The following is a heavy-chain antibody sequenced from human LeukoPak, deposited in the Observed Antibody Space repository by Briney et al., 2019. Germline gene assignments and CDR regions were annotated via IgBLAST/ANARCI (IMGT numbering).Heavy chain of an antibody. Sequence: ASVKVSCKASGYTFTSYDINWVRQAPGQGLEWMGWINPNSGGTNYAQKLQGRVTMTTDTSTSTAYMELRSLRSDDTAVYYCARDPPHYAPVERAFDIWGQGTMVTVSS. CDR3: ARDPPHYAPVERAFDI. V-gene: IGHV1-18*01. D-gene: IGHD2-2*01. CDR2: INPNSGGT. J-gene: IGHJ3*02. CDR1: GYTFTSYD.